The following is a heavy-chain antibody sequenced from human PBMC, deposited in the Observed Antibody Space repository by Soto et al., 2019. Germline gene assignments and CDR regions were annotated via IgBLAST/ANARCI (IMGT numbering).Heavy chain of an antibody. CDR3: ARGPFDILTGYSDYYFDY. CDR2: IKQDGSEK. CDR1: GFTFSSYW. Sequence: GGSLRLSCAASGFTFSSYWMSWVRQAPGKGLEWVANIKQDGSEKYYVDSVKGRFTISRDNAKNSLYLQMNSLRAEDTAVYYCARGPFDILTGYSDYYFDYWGLGTLVTVSS. J-gene: IGHJ4*02. D-gene: IGHD3-9*01. V-gene: IGHV3-7*01.